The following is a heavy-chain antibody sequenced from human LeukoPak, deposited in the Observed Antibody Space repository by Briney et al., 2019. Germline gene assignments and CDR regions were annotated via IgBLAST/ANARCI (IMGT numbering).Heavy chain of an antibody. J-gene: IGHJ4*02. V-gene: IGHV4-39*01. Sequence: SETLSLTCTVSGGSISSSTYYWGWIRQPPGKGLEWIGSSYYSGCTYYNPSLKSRVTISVYTSKNQFSLKLSSVTAADTAVYYCARQGVIVVVTPFDYWGQGTLVTVSS. D-gene: IGHD3-22*01. CDR2: SYYSGCT. CDR3: ARQGVIVVVTPFDY. CDR1: GGSISSSTYY.